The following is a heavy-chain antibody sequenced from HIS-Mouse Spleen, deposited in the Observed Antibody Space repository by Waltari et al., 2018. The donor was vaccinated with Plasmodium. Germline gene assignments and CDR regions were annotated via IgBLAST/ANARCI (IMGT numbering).Heavy chain of an antibody. V-gene: IGHV1-18*01. J-gene: IGHJ3*02. D-gene: IGHD6-19*01. CDR1: GYTFTNYG. CDR2: ISPYNGNT. CDR3: ARGSAGDAFDI. Sequence: QVQLVQSGAEVKKPGASVKVSCTASGYTFTNYGISWVRQAPGQGLDGMGWISPYNGNTHIAQKRQGGVTITTETATSTAYMELRSLRSDDTAVYYCARGSAGDAFDIWGQGTMVTVSS.